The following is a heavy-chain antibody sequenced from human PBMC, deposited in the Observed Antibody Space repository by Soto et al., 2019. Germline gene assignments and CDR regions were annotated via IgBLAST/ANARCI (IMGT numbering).Heavy chain of an antibody. CDR1: GFIFSSYG. J-gene: IGHJ6*02. CDR3: ARDRLLSSISYNFYYGLDV. CDR2: IYFDGRNE. Sequence: QMQLVESGGGVVQPGRSLRISCVASGFIFSSYGMHWVRQAPGKGLQWVALIYFDGRNEYYADSVKGRFTISRDNSKNMLYLQMNSLTDEDTGVYYCARDRLLSSISYNFYYGLDVWGQGTTVTVSS. V-gene: IGHV3-33*01. D-gene: IGHD2-2*01.